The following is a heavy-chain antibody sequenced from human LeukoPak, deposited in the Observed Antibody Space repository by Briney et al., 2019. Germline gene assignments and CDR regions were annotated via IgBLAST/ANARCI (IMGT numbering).Heavy chain of an antibody. CDR2: LNPNSGGT. Sequence: ASVKVSCKASGYTFTGYYLHWVRQAPGQGLEWMGWLNPNSGGTKYAQKFQGRVTMTRDTSISTAYMELSRLRSDDTAVYYCAGDSSGSFGDYWGQGTLVAVSS. J-gene: IGHJ4*02. D-gene: IGHD6-19*01. CDR1: GYTFTGYY. CDR3: AGDSSGSFGDY. V-gene: IGHV1-2*02.